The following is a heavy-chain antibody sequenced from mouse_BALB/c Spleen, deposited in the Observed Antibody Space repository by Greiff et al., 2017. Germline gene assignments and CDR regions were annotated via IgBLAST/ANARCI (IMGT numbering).Heavy chain of an antibody. Sequence: EVQLQQSGAELVKPGASVKLSCTASGFNIKDTYMHWVKQRPEQGLEWIGRIDPANGNTKYDPKFQGKATITADTSSNTAYLQLSSLTSEDTAVYYCALYYYGSSQYAMDYWGQGTSVTVSS. V-gene: IGHV14-3*02. CDR2: IDPANGNT. CDR3: ALYYYGSSQYAMDY. CDR1: GFNIKDTY. J-gene: IGHJ4*01. D-gene: IGHD1-1*01.